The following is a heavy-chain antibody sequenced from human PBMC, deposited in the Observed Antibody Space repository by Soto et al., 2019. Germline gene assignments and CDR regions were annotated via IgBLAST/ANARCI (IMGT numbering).Heavy chain of an antibody. CDR1: GYTFNRYA. CDR3: ARDRPTDH. CDR2: ITGDTLEA. J-gene: IGHJ1*01. V-gene: IGHV1-18*01. Sequence: QVQLVQSGAEVRKPGASVTVSCKASGYTFNRYAISWLRQAPGQGPEWMGGITGDTLEASYARKFQGRVTLTRNTSTSTVYMELRSLRDADTAVYYCARDRPTDHWGQCTLVTVSS.